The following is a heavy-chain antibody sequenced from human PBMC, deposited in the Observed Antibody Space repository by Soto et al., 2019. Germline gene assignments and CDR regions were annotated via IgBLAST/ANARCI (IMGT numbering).Heavy chain of an antibody. Sequence: GSLRLSCAASGFTFSSYSMNWVRQAPGKGLEWVSSISSSSSYIYYADSVKGRFTISRDNAKNSLYLQMNSLRAEDTAVYYCARGGEATTIFGVVIMGGSFDDWGQGTLVTVSS. CDR2: ISSSSSYI. J-gene: IGHJ4*02. CDR1: GFTFSSYS. CDR3: ARGGEATTIFGVVIMGGSFDD. V-gene: IGHV3-21*01. D-gene: IGHD3-3*01.